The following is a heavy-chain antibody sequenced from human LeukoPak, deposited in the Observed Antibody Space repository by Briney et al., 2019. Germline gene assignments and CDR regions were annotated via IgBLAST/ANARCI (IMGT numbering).Heavy chain of an antibody. CDR1: GFTFSGSA. Sequence: GGSLRLSCAASGFTFSGSAVHWVRQASGKGLEWVGRIRSKANSYATAYAASVKGRFTISRDDSKNTAYLQMNSLKTEDTAVYYCASLYFDGSGSSYWGQGTLVTVSS. CDR3: ASLYFDGSGSSY. CDR2: IRSKANSYAT. D-gene: IGHD3-22*01. J-gene: IGHJ4*02. V-gene: IGHV3-73*01.